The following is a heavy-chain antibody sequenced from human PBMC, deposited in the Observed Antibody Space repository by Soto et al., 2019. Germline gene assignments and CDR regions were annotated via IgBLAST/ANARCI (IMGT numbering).Heavy chain of an antibody. CDR2: IIPILGIA. D-gene: IGHD6-13*01. J-gene: IGHJ4*02. CDR3: ARSRFSGIAAAGTLPDY. V-gene: IGHV1-69*02. CDR1: GGTFSSYT. Sequence: ASVKVSCKASGGTFSSYTISWVRQAPGQGLEWMGRIIPILGIANYAQKFQGRVTITADKSTSTAYMELSSLRSEDTAVYYCARSRFSGIAAAGTLPDYWGQGTLVTVSS.